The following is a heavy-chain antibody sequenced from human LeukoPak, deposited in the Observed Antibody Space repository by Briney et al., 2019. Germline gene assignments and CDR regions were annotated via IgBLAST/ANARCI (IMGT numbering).Heavy chain of an antibody. D-gene: IGHD3-9*01. V-gene: IGHV5-51*01. CDR2: IYPGDSDT. J-gene: IGHJ3*02. Sequence: GESLKISCKGSGYSFTSYWIGWVRQMPGKGLEWMGIIYPGDSDTRYSPSFQGQVTISADKSISTAYLQWSSLKASDTAMYYCARPPMVNDILTGYSFDIWGQGTMVTVSS. CDR1: GYSFTSYW. CDR3: ARPPMVNDILTGYSFDI.